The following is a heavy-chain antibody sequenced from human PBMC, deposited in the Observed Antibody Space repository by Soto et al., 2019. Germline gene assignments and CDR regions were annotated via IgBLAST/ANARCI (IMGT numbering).Heavy chain of an antibody. CDR1: GFTFSDYY. J-gene: IGHJ6*03. D-gene: IGHD6-19*01. CDR2: ISSSGSTI. Sequence: QVQLVESGGGLVKPGGSLRLSCAASGFTFSDYYMSWIRQAPGNGLEWVSYISSSGSTIYYADSVKGRFTISRDNAKNSLYLQMNSLRAEGTAVYYCARDRWVTAVAGFPYDYYYYYMDVWGKGTTVTVSS. CDR3: ARDRWVTAVAGFPYDYYYYYMDV. V-gene: IGHV3-11*01.